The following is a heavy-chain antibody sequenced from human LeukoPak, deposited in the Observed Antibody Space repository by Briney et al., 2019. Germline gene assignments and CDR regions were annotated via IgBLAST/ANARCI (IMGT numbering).Heavy chain of an antibody. J-gene: IGHJ4*02. CDR3: ARESSGNYYVGFDY. CDR2: ISSSGSTI. D-gene: IGHD1-26*01. Sequence: GGSLRLSCAASGFTVSSYEMNWVRQAPGKGLEWVSYISSSGSTIYYADSVKGRFTISRDSAKNSLYLQMSSLRAEATAVYYCARESSGNYYVGFDYWGQGTLVTVSS. CDR1: GFTVSSYE. V-gene: IGHV3-48*03.